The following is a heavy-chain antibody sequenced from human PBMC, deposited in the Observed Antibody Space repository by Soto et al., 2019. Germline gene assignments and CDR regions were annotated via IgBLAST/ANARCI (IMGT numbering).Heavy chain of an antibody. CDR3: ARVQGGFMVTYFDS. CDR2: IYYSGST. CDR1: GGSISSGCYY. D-gene: IGHD3-16*01. Sequence: SETLSLTCTVSGGSISSGCYYWSWIRQHPGKGLEWIGYIYYSGSTNYNPSLKSRVTISIDTSKNQFSLKLSSVTAADTAVYYCARVQGGFMVTYFDSWGQGTLVTVSS. V-gene: IGHV4-61*01. J-gene: IGHJ4*02.